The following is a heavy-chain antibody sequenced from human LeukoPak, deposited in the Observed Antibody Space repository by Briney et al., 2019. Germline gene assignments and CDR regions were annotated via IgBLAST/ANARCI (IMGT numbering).Heavy chain of an antibody. D-gene: IGHD3-22*01. J-gene: IGHJ4*02. CDR2: ISAYNGNT. CDR1: GYTFTSYG. V-gene: IGHV1-18*01. Sequence: GASVKVSCKASGYTFTSYGISWVRQAPGQGLEWMGWISAYNGNTNYAQKLQGRVTMTTDTSTSTAYMELRGLRSDDTAVYYCARDKGRYYYDSSGYWGQGTLVTVSS. CDR3: ARDKGRYYYDSSGY.